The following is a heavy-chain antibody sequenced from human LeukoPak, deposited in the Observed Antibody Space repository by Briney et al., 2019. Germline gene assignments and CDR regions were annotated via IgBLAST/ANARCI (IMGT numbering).Heavy chain of an antibody. V-gene: IGHV3-30*18. Sequence: GRSLRLSCAASGFTFSTSGMHWVRQAPGKGLEWVAVISYDGSNRYYADSVKGRFTISRDNSKNTMYLQMTSLRAEDTAVYYCAKDFRRVAAAGEIDYWGQGTLVTGSS. CDR1: GFTFSTSG. CDR3: AKDFRRVAAAGEIDY. J-gene: IGHJ4*02. D-gene: IGHD6-13*01. CDR2: ISYDGSNR.